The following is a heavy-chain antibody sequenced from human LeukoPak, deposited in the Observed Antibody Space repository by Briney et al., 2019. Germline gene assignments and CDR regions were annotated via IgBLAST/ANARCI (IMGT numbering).Heavy chain of an antibody. CDR1: GFMFSSYS. D-gene: IGHD6-25*01. Sequence: SGGSLRLSCAASGFMFSSYSMNWVRQAPGTGLEWISYISSSSTPKYYADSVKGRFAISRDNANNSLYLEMNSLRAEDTAVYYCARGQGIAADNFYYYMDVWGKGTTVTVSS. J-gene: IGHJ6*03. CDR3: ARGQGIAADNFYYYMDV. V-gene: IGHV3-48*04. CDR2: ISSSSTPK.